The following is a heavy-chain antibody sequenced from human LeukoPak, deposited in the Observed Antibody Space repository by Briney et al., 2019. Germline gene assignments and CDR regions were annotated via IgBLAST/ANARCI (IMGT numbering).Heavy chain of an antibody. J-gene: IGHJ4*02. V-gene: IGHV4-30-2*01. CDR2: IYHSGST. CDR1: GGSISSGGYS. Sequence: SETLSLTCAVSGGSISSGGYSWSWIRQPPGKGLEWIGYIYHSGSTYYNPSLKSRVTISVDRSKNQFSLKLSSVTAADTAVYYCARGVGSPNAIFDYWGQGTLVTVSS. CDR3: ARGVGSPNAIFDY. D-gene: IGHD1-1*01.